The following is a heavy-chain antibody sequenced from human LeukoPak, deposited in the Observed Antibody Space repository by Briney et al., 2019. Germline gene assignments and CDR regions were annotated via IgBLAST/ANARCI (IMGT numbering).Heavy chain of an antibody. V-gene: IGHV1-69*05. CDR1: GGTFSSYA. CDR2: IIPIFGTA. J-gene: IGHJ5*02. CDR3: AREKCSSTSCSRGGPYNWFDP. Sequence: ASVKVSCKASGGTFSSYAISWVRQAPGQGLEWMGGIIPIFGTANYAQKFQGRVTITTDESTSTAYMELSSLRSEDTAVYYCAREKCSSTSCSRGGPYNWFDPWGQGTLVTVSS. D-gene: IGHD2-2*01.